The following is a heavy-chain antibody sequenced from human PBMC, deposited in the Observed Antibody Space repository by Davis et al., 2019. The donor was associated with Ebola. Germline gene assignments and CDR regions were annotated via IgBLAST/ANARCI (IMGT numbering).Heavy chain of an antibody. J-gene: IGHJ4*02. D-gene: IGHD5-24*01. CDR2: ISAYNGNT. CDR1: GYTFTSYG. CDR3: ARVRTSRDGYNSGSWGVN. V-gene: IGHV1-18*01. Sequence: ASVKVSCKASGYTFTSYGISWVRQAPGQGLEWMGWISAYNGNTNYAQKFQGRVTITADESTSTAYMELSSLRSEDTAVYYCARVRTSRDGYNSGSWGVNWGQGTLVTVSS.